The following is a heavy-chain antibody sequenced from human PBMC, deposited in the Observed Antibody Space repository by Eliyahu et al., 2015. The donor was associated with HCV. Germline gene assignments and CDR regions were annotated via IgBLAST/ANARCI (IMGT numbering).Heavy chain of an antibody. D-gene: IGHD5-12*01. CDR3: AKGIVDIVATIGHYYYGMDV. Sequence: EVQLLESGGGLVQPGGSLRLSCAASGFTFSSYAMGWVRQAPGKGLEWVSAISGSGXSTYYADSVKGRFTISRDNSKNTLYLQMNSLRAEDTAVYYCAKGIVDIVATIGHYYYGMDVWGQGTTVTVSS. CDR1: GFTFSSYA. J-gene: IGHJ6*02. V-gene: IGHV3-23*01. CDR2: ISGSGXST.